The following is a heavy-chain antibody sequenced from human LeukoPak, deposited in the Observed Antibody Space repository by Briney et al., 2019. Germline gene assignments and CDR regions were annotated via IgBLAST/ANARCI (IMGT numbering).Heavy chain of an antibody. CDR3: ASVGRNSSDWAFAY. CDR1: GYTFSSHW. Sequence: PGESLKISCKVSGYTFSSHWIGWVRQMPGKGLEWMGIIDPGDSDTRYSPSFQGQVTISVDKSLSTAYLQWSSLKASDTAMYYCASVGRNSSDWAFAYWGQGTLVTVSP. V-gene: IGHV5-51*01. J-gene: IGHJ4*02. CDR2: IDPGDSDT. D-gene: IGHD6-19*01.